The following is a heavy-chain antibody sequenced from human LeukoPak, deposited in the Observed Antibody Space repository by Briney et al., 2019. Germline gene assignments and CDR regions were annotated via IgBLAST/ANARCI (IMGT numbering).Heavy chain of an antibody. J-gene: IGHJ4*02. CDR2: ISSNGGST. D-gene: IGHD4-11*01. V-gene: IGHV3-64*01. CDR3: ARGVTTHTFDY. Sequence: GGSLRLSCAASGFTFSSYAMHWVRQAPGKGLEYVSAISSNGGSTYYANSVKGRFIISRDNSKNTLYLQMGSLRAEDMAVYYCARGVTTHTFDYWGQGTLVTVSS. CDR1: GFTFSSYA.